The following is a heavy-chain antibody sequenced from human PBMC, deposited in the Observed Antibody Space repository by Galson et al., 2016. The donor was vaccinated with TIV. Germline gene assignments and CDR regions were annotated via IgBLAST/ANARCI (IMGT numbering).Heavy chain of an antibody. CDR2: IKQDGDYK. CDR1: GFTFSRHW. D-gene: IGHD1-1*01. Sequence: SLRLSCAASGFTFSRHWMSWVRQAPGKGLEWVANIKQDGDYKYYVDSVKGRFTISRDNAKNSLYLQMNSLRAEDTAVYYCARGNDPGATYSLDYWGQGTLVTV. CDR3: ARGNDPGATYSLDY. J-gene: IGHJ4*02. V-gene: IGHV3-7*01.